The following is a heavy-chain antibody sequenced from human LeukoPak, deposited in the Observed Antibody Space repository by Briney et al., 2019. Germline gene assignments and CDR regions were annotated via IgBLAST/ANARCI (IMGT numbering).Heavy chain of an antibody. V-gene: IGHV4-38-2*02. CDR1: GYSISSGYY. Sequence: SETLSLTCTVSGYSISSGYYWGWIRQPPGKGLEWIGSIYHSGSTYYNPSLKSRVTISVDTSKNQFSLKLSSVTAADTAVYYCARVARGGYFDYWGQGTLVTVSS. CDR2: IYHSGST. J-gene: IGHJ4*02. CDR3: ARVARGGYFDY. D-gene: IGHD3-10*01.